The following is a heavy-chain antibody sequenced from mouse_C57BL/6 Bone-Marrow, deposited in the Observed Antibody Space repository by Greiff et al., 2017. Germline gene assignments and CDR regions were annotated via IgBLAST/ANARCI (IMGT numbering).Heavy chain of an antibody. CDR1: GYTFTSYW. CDR3: ARWLLSYYAMDY. CDR2: IHPNSGST. V-gene: IGHV1-64*01. Sequence: VQLQQSGAELVKPGASVKLSCKASGYTFTSYWMHWVKQRPGQGLEWIGMIHPNSGSTNNNEKFKSKGTLTVDKSSSTAYMQLSSLRSEDSAVYYCARWLLSYYAMDYWGQGTSVTVSS. D-gene: IGHD2-3*01. J-gene: IGHJ4*01.